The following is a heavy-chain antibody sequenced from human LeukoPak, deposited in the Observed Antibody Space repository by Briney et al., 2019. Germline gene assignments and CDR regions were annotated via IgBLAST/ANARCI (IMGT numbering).Heavy chain of an antibody. Sequence: PSETLSLTCTVSGGSISSYYWTWIRQPPGKRMEWNGYIYYRGSTNYNPSLKSRVTISVDTSKNQFSLNLNSVTAADTAVYYCARGGDGYSSGTYWYFDLWGRGTLVTVSS. J-gene: IGHJ2*01. CDR3: ARGGDGYSSGTYWYFDL. D-gene: IGHD5-24*01. CDR1: GGSISSYY. CDR2: IYYRGST. V-gene: IGHV4-59*01.